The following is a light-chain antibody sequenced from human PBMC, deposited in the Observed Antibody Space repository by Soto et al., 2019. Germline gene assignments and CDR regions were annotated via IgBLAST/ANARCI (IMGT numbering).Light chain of an antibody. Sequence: QSALTQPASGSGSPGEALPISCTGTSSDIGGYNYVSWYQQHPGKAPKLMIHEVSNRPSGVSDRFSGSKSGNTASLTISGLQADDEADYYCSSHTSYSTRVFGTGTKVTVL. CDR2: EVS. CDR1: SSDIGGYNY. CDR3: SSHTSYSTRV. J-gene: IGLJ1*01. V-gene: IGLV2-14*01.